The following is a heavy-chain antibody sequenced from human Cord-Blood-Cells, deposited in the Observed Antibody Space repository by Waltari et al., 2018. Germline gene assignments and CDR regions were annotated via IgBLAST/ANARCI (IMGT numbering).Heavy chain of an antibody. V-gene: IGHV3-66*01. Sequence: EVQLVESGGGLVQPGGSLRLSCAASGFTASSNYLSWVRQAPGKGLGWVSVIYSGGSTYDADSVKGRVTISRDNSKNTLYRQMNSLRAEDTAVYYCARGAARRYFDLWGRGTLVTVSS. D-gene: IGHD6-6*01. CDR2: IYSGGST. CDR3: ARGAARRYFDL. J-gene: IGHJ2*01. CDR1: GFTASSNY.